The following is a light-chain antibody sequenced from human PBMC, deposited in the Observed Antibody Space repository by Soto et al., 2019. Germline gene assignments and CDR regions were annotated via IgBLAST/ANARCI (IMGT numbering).Light chain of an antibody. CDR2: HTS. CDR3: LLSYSGAHVV. J-gene: IGLJ2*01. CDR1: TGAVTSGHY. V-gene: IGLV7-46*02. Sequence: QAVVTQEPSLTVSPGGTVTLTCGSSTGAVTSGHYPYWFQQKPGQAPRTLMYHTSNKHSWTPARFSGSLLGGKAALTLLGAQPEDEADYYCLLSYSGAHVVFGGGTKLTVL.